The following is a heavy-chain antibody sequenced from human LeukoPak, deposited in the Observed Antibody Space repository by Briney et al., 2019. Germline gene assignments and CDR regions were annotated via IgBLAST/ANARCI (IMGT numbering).Heavy chain of an antibody. CDR3: ARGVGVRGIIPQTLGN. D-gene: IGHD3-10*01. J-gene: IGHJ4*02. CDR2: IFSGGAT. V-gene: IGHV3-53*01. Sequence: GGCLRLSCAASGFTVTSDYMTWVRQAPGKGLEWVSVIFSGGATYFSDSVKGRFTISRDTSNNTLYLQMNSLRVEDTAVYYCARGVGVRGIIPQTLGNWGQGTLVIVS. CDR1: GFTVTSDY.